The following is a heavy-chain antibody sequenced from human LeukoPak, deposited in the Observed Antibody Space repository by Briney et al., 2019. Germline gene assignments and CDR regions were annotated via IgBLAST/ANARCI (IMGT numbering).Heavy chain of an antibody. D-gene: IGHD6-19*01. Sequence: VSVKVSCKASGYTFTSYYMHWVRQAPGEGLEWMGVINPSVGSTSYAQQFQGRVTMTRDTSTSIVYMELSSLRSEDTAVYYCARGPEQWLEVYYYGMDVWAKGPRSPSPQ. CDR1: GYTFTSYY. CDR2: INPSVGST. CDR3: ARGPEQWLEVYYYGMDV. J-gene: IGHJ6*04. V-gene: IGHV1-46*01.